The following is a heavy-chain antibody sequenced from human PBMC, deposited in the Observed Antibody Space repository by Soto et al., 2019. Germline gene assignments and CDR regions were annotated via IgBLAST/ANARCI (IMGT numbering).Heavy chain of an antibody. CDR3: VRDYAYDSGVHLDF. Sequence: QVQLVQAGTELKKPGSSVKVSCKASGYRFTHYVLHWVRQAPGQRLEWMGWIGAGDGKTYYSQNFQGRVTITKDTAASTAYMELSSLISEDTAVYYCVRDYAYDSGVHLDFWGQGTLITVSS. V-gene: IGHV1-3*01. CDR1: GYRFTHYV. J-gene: IGHJ4*02. D-gene: IGHD3-22*01. CDR2: IGAGDGKT.